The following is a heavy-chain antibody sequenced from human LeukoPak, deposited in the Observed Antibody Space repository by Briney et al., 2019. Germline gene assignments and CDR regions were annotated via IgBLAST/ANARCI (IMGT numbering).Heavy chain of an antibody. D-gene: IGHD5-18*01. Sequence: SETLSLTCAVYGGSFSGYYWSWIRQPPGKGLEWIGEINHSGSTNYNPSLKSRVTISVDTSKNQFSLKLSSVTAADTAVYYCASGYSYGLFDYWGQGTLVTVSS. J-gene: IGHJ4*02. CDR1: GGSFSGYY. V-gene: IGHV4-34*01. CDR2: INHSGST. CDR3: ASGYSYGLFDY.